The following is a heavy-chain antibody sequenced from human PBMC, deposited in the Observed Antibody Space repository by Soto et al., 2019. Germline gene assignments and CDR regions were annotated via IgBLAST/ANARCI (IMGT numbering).Heavy chain of an antibody. D-gene: IGHD6-13*01. V-gene: IGHV4-39*01. J-gene: IGHJ4*02. CDR1: GGSISSSSYY. Sequence: QLQLQESGPGLVKPSETLSLTCTVSGGSISSSSYYWGWIRQPPGKGLEWIGSIYYSGSTYYNPSLKSRVTIXXDXSXXQFSLKLSSVTAADTAVYYCARHAPNKAAGTWVDYWGQGTLVTVSS. CDR2: IYYSGST. CDR3: ARHAPNKAAGTWVDY.